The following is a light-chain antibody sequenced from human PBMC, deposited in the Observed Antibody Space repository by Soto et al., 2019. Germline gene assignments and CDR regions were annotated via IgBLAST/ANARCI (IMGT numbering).Light chain of an antibody. CDR3: QQYNIYPLT. CDR1: QDINTW. CDR2: AAS. J-gene: IGKJ4*01. Sequence: DVQMSQSPSSLSASVGDRVTITCRASQDINTWLAWYQQKAEKAPKSLIYAASSLQTGVPSRFSCSQSGTDLTLTISSLQPEDSATYYCQQYNIYPLTFGGGTKVEIK. V-gene: IGKV1D-16*01.